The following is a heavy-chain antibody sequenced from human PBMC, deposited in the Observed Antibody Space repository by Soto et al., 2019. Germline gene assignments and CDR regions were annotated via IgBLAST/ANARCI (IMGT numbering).Heavy chain of an antibody. CDR1: GFTFSSYW. Sequence: EVQLVESGGGLVQPGGSLRLSCAATGFTFSSYWMHWVRQVPGKGLVWVSRISSDGSSTTYANSVKGRFTISRDNAKNTLYLQMYGLRAEDTAVYYCARGADSRGYHWGQGTLVTVSS. V-gene: IGHV3-74*03. J-gene: IGHJ4*02. CDR2: ISSDGSST. CDR3: ARGADSRGYH. D-gene: IGHD3-22*01.